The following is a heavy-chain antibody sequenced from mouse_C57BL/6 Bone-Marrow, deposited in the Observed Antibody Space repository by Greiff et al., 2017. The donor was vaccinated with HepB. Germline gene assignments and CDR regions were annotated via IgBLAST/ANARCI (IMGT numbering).Heavy chain of an antibody. V-gene: IGHV5-9-1*02. CDR2: ISSGGDYI. Sequence: LQQSGEGLVKPGGSLKLSCAASGFTFSSYAMSWVRQTPEKRLEWVAYISSGGDYIYYADTVKGRFTISRDNARNTLYLQMSSLKSEDTAMYYCTREGDIYDYDAGFAYWGQGTLVTVSA. D-gene: IGHD2-4*01. J-gene: IGHJ3*01. CDR3: TREGDIYDYDAGFAY. CDR1: GFTFSSYA.